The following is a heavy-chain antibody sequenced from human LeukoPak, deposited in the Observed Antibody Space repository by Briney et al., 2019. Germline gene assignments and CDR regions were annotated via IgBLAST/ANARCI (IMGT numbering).Heavy chain of an antibody. CDR1: GGSISSGGYY. J-gene: IGHJ5*02. CDR2: IYYSGST. CDR3: ARGRGLSWFDP. Sequence: SETLSLTCTVSGGSISSGGYYWSWIRQHPGKGLEWIGYIYYSGSTYYNPSLKSRVTISVDTSKNQFSLKLSPVTAADTAVYYCARGRGLSWFDPWGQGTLVTVSS. D-gene: IGHD3-10*01. V-gene: IGHV4-31*03.